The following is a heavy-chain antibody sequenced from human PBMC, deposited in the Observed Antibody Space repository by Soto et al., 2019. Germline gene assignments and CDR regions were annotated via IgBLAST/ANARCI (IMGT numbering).Heavy chain of an antibody. V-gene: IGHV3-21*01. Sequence: GGSLRLSCAASGFTFSSYSMNWVRQAPGKGLEWVSSISSSSSYIYYADSVKGRFTISRDNAKNSLYLQMNSLRAEDTAVYYCAISRTTYSSSWYAFDIWGQGTMVTVSS. CDR2: ISSSSSYI. D-gene: IGHD6-13*01. J-gene: IGHJ3*02. CDR3: AISRTTYSSSWYAFDI. CDR1: GFTFSSYS.